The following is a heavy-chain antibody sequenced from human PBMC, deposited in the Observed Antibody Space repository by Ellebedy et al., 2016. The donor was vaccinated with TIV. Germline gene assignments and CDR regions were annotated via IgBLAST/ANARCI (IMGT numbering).Heavy chain of an antibody. J-gene: IGHJ4*02. V-gene: IGHV1-69*06. CDR2: IIPMFGTA. D-gene: IGHD3-16*01. CDR1: GGTFSSFV. Sequence: SVKVSXXASGGTFSSFVIAWVRQAPGQGLEWMGGIIPMFGTANYAQKFLGRVTITADKSTSTVYMEVNSLKSEDTAVYYCARERSNTVGGVIVFYFDLWGQGTLVTVSS. CDR3: ARERSNTVGGVIVFYFDL.